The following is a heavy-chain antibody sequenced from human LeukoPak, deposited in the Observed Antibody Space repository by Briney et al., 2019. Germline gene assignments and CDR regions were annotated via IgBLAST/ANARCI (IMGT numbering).Heavy chain of an antibody. J-gene: IGHJ4*02. V-gene: IGHV4-34*01. D-gene: IGHD3-9*01. Sequence: EPSETLSLTCAVYGGSISGYYWSWIRQPPGKGLEWVGEIHYTGGNSYNPSLRSRATISIDTSKNQLSLKLSSVTDADAAVYYCARGNILSGYCFDFWGQGALVTVSS. CDR1: GGSISGYY. CDR3: ARGNILSGYCFDF. CDR2: IHYTGGN.